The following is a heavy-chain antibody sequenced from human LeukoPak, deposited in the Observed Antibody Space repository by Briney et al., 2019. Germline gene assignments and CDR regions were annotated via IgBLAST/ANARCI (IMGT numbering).Heavy chain of an antibody. CDR1: GGSISSYY. D-gene: IGHD2-2*01. CDR3: ARLLVPAASTYYYGMDV. V-gene: IGHV4-59*08. Sequence: SETLSLTCTVSGGSISSYYWSWIRQPPGKGLEWIGYIYYSGSTNYNPSLKSRVTISVDTSKNQFSLKLSSVTAADTAVYYCARLLVPAASTYYYGMDVWGQGTTVTVSS. J-gene: IGHJ6*02. CDR2: IYYSGST.